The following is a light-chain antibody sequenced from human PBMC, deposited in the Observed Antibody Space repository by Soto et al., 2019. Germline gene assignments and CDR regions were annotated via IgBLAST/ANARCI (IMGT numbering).Light chain of an antibody. CDR2: DVS. J-gene: IGLJ1*01. CDR3: SSYTSSNSYV. CDR1: SSDVGGYKY. V-gene: IGLV2-14*03. Sequence: QSVLTQPASVSGSPGQSIAISCIGSSSDVGGYKYVSWYQQHPGKAPKLMIYDVSNRLSGVSDRFSGSKSGNTASLTISGLQSEDEADYYCSSYTSSNSYVFGTGTKLTVL.